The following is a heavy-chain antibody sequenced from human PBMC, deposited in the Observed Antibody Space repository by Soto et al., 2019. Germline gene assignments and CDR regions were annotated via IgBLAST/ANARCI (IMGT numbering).Heavy chain of an antibody. V-gene: IGHV3-48*01. CDR1: GFTFSSYS. Sequence: GGSLRLSCAASGFTFSSYSMNWVRQAPGKGLEWVSYISSSSSTIYYADSVKGRFTISRDNAKNSLYLQMNSLRAEDTAVYYWARGIRPNAFDIWGQGTMVTVSS. J-gene: IGHJ3*02. D-gene: IGHD1-1*01. CDR3: ARGIRPNAFDI. CDR2: ISSSSSTI.